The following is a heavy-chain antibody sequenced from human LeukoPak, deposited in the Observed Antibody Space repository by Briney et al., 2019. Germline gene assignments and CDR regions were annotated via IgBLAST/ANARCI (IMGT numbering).Heavy chain of an antibody. D-gene: IGHD3-22*01. CDR1: GGSISSSSYY. CDR2: IYYSGST. Sequence: SETLSLTCTVSGGSISSSSYYWGWIRQPPGKGREWIGSIYYSGSTYYNPSLKSRVTISVDTSKNQFSLKLSSVTAADTAVYYCARDRPTYYYDSSGPSTFDYWGQGTLVTVSS. J-gene: IGHJ4*02. CDR3: ARDRPTYYYDSSGPSTFDY. V-gene: IGHV4-39*07.